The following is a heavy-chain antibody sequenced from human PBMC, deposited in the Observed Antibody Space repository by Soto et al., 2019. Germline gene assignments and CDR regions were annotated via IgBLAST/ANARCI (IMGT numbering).Heavy chain of an antibody. D-gene: IGHD4-17*01. CDR1: GGSISSYY. V-gene: IGHV4-59*01. Sequence: SETLSLTCTVSGGSISSYYWSWSRQPPWKGLEWIGYIYYSGSTNYNPSLKSRVTISVETSKNQFSLKLSSVTAADTAVYYCARNQIDYGDSFPYYYYGMDVWGQGTTVTVSS. J-gene: IGHJ6*02. CDR3: ARNQIDYGDSFPYYYYGMDV. CDR2: IYYSGST.